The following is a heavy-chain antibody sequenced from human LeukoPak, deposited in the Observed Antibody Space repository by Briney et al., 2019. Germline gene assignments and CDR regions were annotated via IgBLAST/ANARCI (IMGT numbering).Heavy chain of an antibody. V-gene: IGHV3-30*02. Sequence: PGGSLRLSCAASGFTFSSYGMHWVRQAPGKGLEWVAFIRYDGSNKYYADSVEGRFTISRDNAKNTLYLEMNSLRAEDTAVYYCARGHGRGYSSRPGYWGPGTLVTVSS. CDR3: ARGHGRGYSSRPGY. J-gene: IGHJ4*02. CDR1: GFTFSSYG. CDR2: IRYDGSNK. D-gene: IGHD6-13*01.